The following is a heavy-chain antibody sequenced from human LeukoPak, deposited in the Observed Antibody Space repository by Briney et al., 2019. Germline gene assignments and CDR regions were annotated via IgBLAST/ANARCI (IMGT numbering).Heavy chain of an antibody. Sequence: QPGGSLRLSCAASGFTFSSYGMHWVRQAPGKGLEWVAVIWYDGSNKYYADSVKGRFTISRDNSKNTLYLQMNSLRAEDTAVYYCAKMASTGYSPFDYWGQGTLVTVSS. CDR3: AKMASTGYSPFDY. CDR2: IWYDGSNK. CDR1: GFTFSSYG. J-gene: IGHJ4*02. D-gene: IGHD3-9*01. V-gene: IGHV3-33*06.